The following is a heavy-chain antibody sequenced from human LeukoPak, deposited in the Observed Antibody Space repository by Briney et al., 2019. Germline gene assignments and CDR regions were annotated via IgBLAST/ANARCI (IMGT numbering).Heavy chain of an antibody. CDR3: ARYVVIVPSRIAAAGFHYYYGMDV. D-gene: IGHD6-13*01. CDR2: ISSSSSYT. CDR1: GFTFSSYG. Sequence: KAGGSLRLSCAASGFTFSSYGMHWVRQAPGKGLEWVSYISSSSSYTNYADSVKGRFTISRDNAKNSLYLQMNSLRAEDTAVYYCARYVVIVPSRIAAAGFHYYYGMDVWGQGTTVTVSS. J-gene: IGHJ6*02. V-gene: IGHV3-21*05.